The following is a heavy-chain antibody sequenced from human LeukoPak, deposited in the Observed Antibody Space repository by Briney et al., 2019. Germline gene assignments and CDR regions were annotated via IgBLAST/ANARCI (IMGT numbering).Heavy chain of an antibody. J-gene: IGHJ4*02. CDR3: ARDPTQYLRYGHFDY. Sequence: GRSLRLSCAASGFTFSSYAMHWVRRAPGKGLEWVAVISYDGSNKYYADSVKGRFTISRDNAKNSLYLQMNSLRAEDTAVYYCARDPTQYLRYGHFDYWGQGTLVTVSS. CDR1: GFTFSSYA. CDR2: ISYDGSNK. V-gene: IGHV3-30-3*01. D-gene: IGHD5/OR15-5a*01.